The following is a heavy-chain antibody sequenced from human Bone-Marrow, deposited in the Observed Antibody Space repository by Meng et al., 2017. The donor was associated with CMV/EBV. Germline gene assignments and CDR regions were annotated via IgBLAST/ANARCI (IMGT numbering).Heavy chain of an antibody. CDR2: IIPIFGTA. J-gene: IGHJ6*02. CDR3: ARDGGYGGKSYYYYGMDV. V-gene: IGHV1-69*05. D-gene: IGHD4/OR15-4a*01. Sequence: SVNVSCKASGGTFSSYAISWVRQAPGQGLEWTGGIIPIFGTANYAQKFLGRVTITTDESTSTAYMEPSSLGSEDTAVYYCARDGGYGGKSYYYYGMDVWGRGTTVTVSS. CDR1: GGTFSSYA.